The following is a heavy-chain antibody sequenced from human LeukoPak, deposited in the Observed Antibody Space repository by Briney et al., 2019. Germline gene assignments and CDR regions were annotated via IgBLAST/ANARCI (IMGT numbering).Heavy chain of an antibody. V-gene: IGHV1-8*01. CDR1: GYTFTSYG. CDR3: ARKYLYGSGKPHFDC. D-gene: IGHD3-10*01. CDR2: MNPNSGNT. Sequence: ASVKVSCKASGYTFTSYGINWVRQATGQGLEWMGWMNPNSGNTGYAQKFQGRVTMTRNTSISTAYMELSSLRSDDTAVYYCARKYLYGSGKPHFDCWGQGALVTVSS. J-gene: IGHJ4*02.